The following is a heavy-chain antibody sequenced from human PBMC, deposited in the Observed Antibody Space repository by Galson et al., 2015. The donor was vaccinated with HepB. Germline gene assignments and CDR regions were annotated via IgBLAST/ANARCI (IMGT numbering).Heavy chain of an antibody. CDR3: ARDVRYAFEM. Sequence: SVKVSCKASGYTFTSNGISWVRQAPGQGLEWMGWIITNSGNTYYAQKFQDRLIMTTERSTSTAYMELRSLTSDDTAFYYCARDVRYAFEMWGQGTMVTVS. V-gene: IGHV1-18*01. CDR1: GYTFTSNG. CDR2: IITNSGNT. J-gene: IGHJ3*02. D-gene: IGHD3-10*02.